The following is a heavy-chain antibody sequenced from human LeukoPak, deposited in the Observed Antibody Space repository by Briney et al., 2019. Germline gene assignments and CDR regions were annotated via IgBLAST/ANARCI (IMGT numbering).Heavy chain of an antibody. CDR1: GFTFSSYA. J-gene: IGHJ4*02. V-gene: IGHV3-23*01. CDR2: ISGSGGST. D-gene: IGHD3-9*01. Sequence: GGSLRLSCAASGFTFSSYAMSWVRQAPGKGLEWVSAISGSGGSTYYADSVKGRFTISRDNSKNTLYLQMSSLRAEDTAVYYCATELRYFDRLPYYFDYWGQGTLVTVSS. CDR3: ATELRYFDRLPYYFDY.